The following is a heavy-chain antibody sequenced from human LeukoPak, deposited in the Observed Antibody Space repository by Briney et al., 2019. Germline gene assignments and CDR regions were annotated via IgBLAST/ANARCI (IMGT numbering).Heavy chain of an antibody. V-gene: IGHV4-59*12. CDR1: GGSLSDYY. J-gene: IGHJ4*02. CDR2: IYYSGST. D-gene: IGHD6-13*01. CDR3: ARGRVRSIAAAGSRTAFDY. Sequence: SETLSLTCTVSGGSLSDYYWTWVRQPPGKGLEWIGYIYYSGSTNYNPSLKSRVTISVDTSKNQFSLKLSSVTAADTAVYYCARGRVRSIAAAGSRTAFDYWGQGTLVTVSS.